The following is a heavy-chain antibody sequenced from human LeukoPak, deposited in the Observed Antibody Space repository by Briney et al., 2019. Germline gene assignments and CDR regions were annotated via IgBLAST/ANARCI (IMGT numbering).Heavy chain of an antibody. D-gene: IGHD2-2*01. J-gene: IGHJ4*02. V-gene: IGHV4-39*01. CDR2: IYYSGST. CDR1: GGSISSSSYY. CDR3: ARLGREVVVVPAASPQYYFDY. Sequence: SETLSLTCTVSGGSISSSSYYWGWIRQPPGKGLEWIGSIYYSGSTYYNPPLKSRVTISVDTSKNQFSLKLSSVTAADTAVYYCARLGREVVVVPAASPQYYFDYWGQGTLVTVSS.